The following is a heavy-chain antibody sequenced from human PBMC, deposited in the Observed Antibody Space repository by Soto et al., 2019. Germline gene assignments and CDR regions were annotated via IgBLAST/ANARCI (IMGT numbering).Heavy chain of an antibody. CDR1: AFTFSNAW. CDR2: IKSKTDGGTT. J-gene: IGHJ4*02. D-gene: IGHD6-19*01. CDR3: TTDQIAVAPGPRFDY. V-gene: IGHV3-15*01. Sequence: GVSLRLSCAASAFTFSNAWMSWVRQAPGKGLEWVGRIKSKTDGGTTDYAGPGKGRCTISRDDSKNTLYLQMNSLKTEDTAVYYCTTDQIAVAPGPRFDYWGQGTLVTVSS.